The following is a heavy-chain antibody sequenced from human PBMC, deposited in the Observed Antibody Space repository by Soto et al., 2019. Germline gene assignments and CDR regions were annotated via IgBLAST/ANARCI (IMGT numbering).Heavy chain of an antibody. CDR2: ISAGGRTT. CDR3: ADSWLPTSY. V-gene: IGHV3-74*01. D-gene: IGHD3-10*01. J-gene: IGHJ4*02. Sequence: GSLKLCCADPGVSFSHYWMHWVRQAPGKGLVWVSRISAGGRTTTYADSVKGRFTISRDNAKSTLYLQMNSLTVEDGAVYYCADSWLPTSYWGPGTMVTVSS. CDR1: GVSFSHYW.